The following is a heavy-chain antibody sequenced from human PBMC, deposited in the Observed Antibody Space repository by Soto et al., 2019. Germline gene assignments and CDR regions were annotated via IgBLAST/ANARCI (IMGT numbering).Heavy chain of an antibody. D-gene: IGHD6-13*01. Sequence: SETLSLTCTVSGGSISPYYWSWIWQPPGKGLEWIGYVYYSGNTNYNPSLESRVTISVDTSRNRFSLNLTSATAADTAVYYCARKGAAASYAHYYMDVWGRGTEVTVSS. CDR2: VYYSGNT. CDR3: ARKGAAASYAHYYMDV. CDR1: GGSISPYY. V-gene: IGHV4-59*01. J-gene: IGHJ6*03.